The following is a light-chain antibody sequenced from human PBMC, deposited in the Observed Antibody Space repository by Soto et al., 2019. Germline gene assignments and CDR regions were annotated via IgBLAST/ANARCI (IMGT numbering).Light chain of an antibody. Sequence: EIVMTQSPVTLSVSPGERVTLSCRASQSVGSSLAWYQQKPGQAPRLLVYGSSTRATDVPARFSGSGSGAEFTLTVSSLQSEDVGVYFCQHYTQWPRFTFGQGTRLEIK. CDR2: GSS. J-gene: IGKJ2*01. CDR1: QSVGSS. CDR3: QHYTQWPRFT. V-gene: IGKV3-15*01.